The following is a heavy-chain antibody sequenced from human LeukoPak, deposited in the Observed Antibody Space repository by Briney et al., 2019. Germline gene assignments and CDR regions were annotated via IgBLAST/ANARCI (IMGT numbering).Heavy chain of an antibody. CDR3: ARGMIVVATETFDY. CDR1: GYSISSGYY. Sequence: PSETLSLTCTVSGYSISSGYYWGWIRQPPGKGLEWIGSIYHSGSTYYNPSLKSRVTISVNTSKNQFSPKLSSVTAADTAVYYCARGMIVVATETFDYWGQGTLVTVSS. J-gene: IGHJ4*02. V-gene: IGHV4-38-2*02. D-gene: IGHD3-22*01. CDR2: IYHSGST.